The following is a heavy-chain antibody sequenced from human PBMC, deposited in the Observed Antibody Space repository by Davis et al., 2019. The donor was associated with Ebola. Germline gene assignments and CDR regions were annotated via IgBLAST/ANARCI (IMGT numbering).Heavy chain of an antibody. J-gene: IGHJ6*02. V-gene: IGHV4-30-4*01. D-gene: IGHD4-17*01. CDR3: ARGRPSTVTTDYYAMDV. CDR2: IYYSGNA. CDR1: GGSISSGDYY. Sequence: MPSETLSLTCTVSGGSISSGDYYWSWIRQPPGKGLEWIGYIYYSGNAYYSTSLKSRVTISLDTSKNQFSLKLSSVTAADTAVYFCARGRPSTVTTDYYAMDVWGQGTTVTVSS.